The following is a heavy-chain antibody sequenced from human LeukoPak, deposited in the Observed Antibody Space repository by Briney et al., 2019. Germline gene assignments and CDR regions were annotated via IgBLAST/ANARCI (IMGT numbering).Heavy chain of an antibody. J-gene: IGHJ6*03. V-gene: IGHV3-23*01. CDR3: AKALRETHRPVYSYYYMDV. CDR1: EFTFNNYA. CDR2: ISGRGGIT. D-gene: IGHD2-21*01. Sequence: GGSLRLSCTASEFTFNNYAVSWVRQAPGQGLEWVSTISGRGGITYYADSVKGRFTISRDNSKNTVFLQMNSLRVDDTAVYYCAKALRETHRPVYSYYYMDVWGKGTTVTVSS.